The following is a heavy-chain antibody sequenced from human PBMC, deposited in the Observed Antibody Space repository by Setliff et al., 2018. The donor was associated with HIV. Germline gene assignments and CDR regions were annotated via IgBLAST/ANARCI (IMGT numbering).Heavy chain of an antibody. CDR1: GGSFSGHY. V-gene: IGHV4-34*01. J-gene: IGHJ4*01. D-gene: IGHD2-21*02. CDR3: ARGSRSPLVNKFRVTPAFDY. Sequence: KPSETLSLTCAVYGGSFSGHYWSWIRQTPGKGLEWIGDISHSGSTNYNPSLKSRVTISVDTSKNQFSLRLTSVTAADTAVYFCARGSRSPLVNKFRVTPAFDYWGQGTQVTVSS. CDR2: ISHSGST.